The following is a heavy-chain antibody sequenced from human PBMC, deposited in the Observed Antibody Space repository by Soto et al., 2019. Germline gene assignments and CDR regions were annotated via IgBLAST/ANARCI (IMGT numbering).Heavy chain of an antibody. V-gene: IGHV5-51*01. D-gene: IGHD6-19*01. CDR2: IYPGDSDT. CDR3: ARRLSTGWFFDF. J-gene: IGHJ4*02. CDR1: GYSFTSYW. Sequence: PGESLKISCKGSGYSFTSYWIGWVRQMPGKGLEWMGIIYPGDSDTRYSPSFQGQVAFSADKSISTAYLQWSGLKASDTAIYYCARRLSTGWFFDFWGQRTLVTVSS.